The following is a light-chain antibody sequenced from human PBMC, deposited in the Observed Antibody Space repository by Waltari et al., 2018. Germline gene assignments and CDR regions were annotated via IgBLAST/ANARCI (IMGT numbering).Light chain of an antibody. CDR3: QHGYGTPYS. V-gene: IGKV1-39*01. CDR2: KAS. Sequence: DIQMTQSPSSLSASVGDRVTITCRASENVNNYLNWYQQKPGKAPKLLIYKASTLHSGVPSRFSGSGSGTDYTFTISSLQSEDVATYYCQHGYGTPYSFGQGTKVEIE. CDR1: ENVNNY. J-gene: IGKJ2*03.